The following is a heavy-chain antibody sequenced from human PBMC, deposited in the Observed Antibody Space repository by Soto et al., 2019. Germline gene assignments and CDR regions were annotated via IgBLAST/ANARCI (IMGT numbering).Heavy chain of an antibody. V-gene: IGHV3-21*01. Sequence: PXGSLRLSCEAAGFAFNSYGINWVRQAPGKGLEWVSFSSGSSGNIYYGDSVRGRFTISRDNAKKSVYLQMNSLRVEDTAIYYCARTWIRFGPNDDWGQGAPVTVSS. CDR2: SSGSSGNI. J-gene: IGHJ4*02. CDR1: GFAFNSYG. CDR3: ARTWIRFGPNDD. D-gene: IGHD3-16*01.